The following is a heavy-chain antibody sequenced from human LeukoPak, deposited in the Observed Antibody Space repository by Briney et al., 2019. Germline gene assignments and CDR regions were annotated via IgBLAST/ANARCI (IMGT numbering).Heavy chain of an antibody. CDR2: IDANNGDT. CDR1: GYTFGGNY. CDR3: ARDPSSVTLYFFDY. V-gene: IGHV1-2*02. Sequence: ASVKASCKASGYTFGGNYIHWLRQAPGQGLEWMGWIDANNGDTKSAQKFQGRVTMSRDTSISTAYMDLSSLSPDDAAVYYCARDPSSVTLYFFDYWGQGTLVTVSS. J-gene: IGHJ4*02. D-gene: IGHD4-11*01.